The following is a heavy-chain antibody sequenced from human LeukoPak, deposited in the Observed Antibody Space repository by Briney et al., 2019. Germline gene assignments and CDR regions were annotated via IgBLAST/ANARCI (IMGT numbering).Heavy chain of an antibody. D-gene: IGHD3-22*01. V-gene: IGHV3-9*01. Sequence: GRSLRLSCAASRFTLDDYAMHWVRQAPGKGLEWVSGVSWNSGSIGYADSVKGRFTISRDNAKNSLYLQMNSLRAEDTALYYCAKAATPYYDSSGYYKYWGQGSLVTVSS. CDR3: AKAATPYYDSSGYYKY. CDR1: RFTLDDYA. CDR2: VSWNSGSI. J-gene: IGHJ4*02.